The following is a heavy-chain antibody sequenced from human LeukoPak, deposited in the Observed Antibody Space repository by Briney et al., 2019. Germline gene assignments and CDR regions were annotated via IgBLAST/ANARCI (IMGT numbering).Heavy chain of an antibody. CDR2: LYSDGRT. D-gene: IGHD2-21*02. V-gene: IGHV4-39*02. CDR1: GGSITGTTYY. CDR3: ARRSGDWAVNWFDP. J-gene: IGHJ5*02. Sequence: SETLSFTCTVSGGSITGTTYYWAWFRQPPGKGLEWIGSLYSDGRTFYGPSLKSRITISGDTSKNHFSLKLTSVTAADTAVYYCARRSGDWAVNWFDPWGQGTLVTVSS.